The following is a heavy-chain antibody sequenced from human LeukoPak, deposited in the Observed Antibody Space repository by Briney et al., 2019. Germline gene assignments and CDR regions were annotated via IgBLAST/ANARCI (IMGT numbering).Heavy chain of an antibody. V-gene: IGHV3-11*04. D-gene: IGHD6-19*01. CDR1: GFPFSDFY. Sequence: GGSLRLSCTASGFPFSDFYMAWIRQPPGKGLECISYISSGGTTISYADSVKGRFTISRDNSKNTLYLQMNSLRAEDTAVYYCANARVGSGWYDYFDYWGQGTLVTVSS. CDR3: ANARVGSGWYDYFDY. J-gene: IGHJ4*02. CDR2: ISSGGTTI.